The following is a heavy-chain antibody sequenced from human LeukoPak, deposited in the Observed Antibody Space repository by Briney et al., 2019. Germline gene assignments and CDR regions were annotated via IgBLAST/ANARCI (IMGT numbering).Heavy chain of an antibody. CDR2: IYYSGST. J-gene: IGHJ3*02. V-gene: IGHV4-59*01. CDR3: ARVTAPGIAVPGSAFDI. CDR1: GGSISSYY. Sequence: SETLSLTGTVSGGSISSYYWSWLRQPPGKGLEWIGYIYYSGSTNYNPSLKSRVTISVDTSKNQFSLKLSSVTAADTAVYYCARVTAPGIAVPGSAFDIWGQGTMVTVSS. D-gene: IGHD6-19*01.